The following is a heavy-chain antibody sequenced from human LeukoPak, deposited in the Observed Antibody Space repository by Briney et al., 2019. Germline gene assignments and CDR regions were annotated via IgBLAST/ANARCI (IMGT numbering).Heavy chain of an antibody. V-gene: IGHV3-30-3*01. CDR1: GFSFSTYV. D-gene: IGHD5-12*01. Sequence: GRSLRLPCAASGFSFSTYVFHWVRQAPGKGLEWVAAISYDGNNEYYADSVKGRFTISRDNSKNTLYMQMNSLRPEDTAVYYCAREFWDTVAIGIFDYWGQGALVTVSS. J-gene: IGHJ4*02. CDR2: ISYDGNNE. CDR3: AREFWDTVAIGIFDY.